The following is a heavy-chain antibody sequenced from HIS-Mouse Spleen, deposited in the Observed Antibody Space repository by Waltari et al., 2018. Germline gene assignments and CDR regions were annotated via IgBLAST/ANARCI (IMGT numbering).Heavy chain of an antibody. D-gene: IGHD6-6*01. CDR1: GFTFADYA. J-gene: IGHJ6*02. CDR2: ISWNSGSI. Sequence: EVQLVESGGGLVQPGRSLRLSCAASGFTFADYAMHWVRHAPGKGLEWVSGISWNSGSIGYADSVKGRFTISRDNAKNSLYLQMNSLRAEDTALYYCAKDSSSYYYYYYGMDVWGQGTTVTVSS. V-gene: IGHV3-9*01. CDR3: AKDSSSYYYYYYGMDV.